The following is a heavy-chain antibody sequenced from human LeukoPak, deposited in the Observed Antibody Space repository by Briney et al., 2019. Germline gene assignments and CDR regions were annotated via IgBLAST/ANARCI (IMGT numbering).Heavy chain of an antibody. CDR1: GYTFTSYA. J-gene: IGHJ4*02. Sequence: ASVKVSCKASGYTFTSYAMHWVRQAPGQRLEWMGWINAGNGNTKYSQKFQGRVTITRDTSAHTAYMELSSLRSEDTAVYYCARLKYCTNGVCYAGFDYWGQGTLVTVSS. CDR2: INAGNGNT. CDR3: ARLKYCTNGVCYAGFDY. V-gene: IGHV1-3*01. D-gene: IGHD2-8*01.